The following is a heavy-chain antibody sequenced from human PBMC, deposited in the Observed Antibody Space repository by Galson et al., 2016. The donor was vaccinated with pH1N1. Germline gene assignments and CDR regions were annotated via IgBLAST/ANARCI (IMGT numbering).Heavy chain of an antibody. CDR3: AKGTLPGYYDY. Sequence: SVKVSCKASGYMFSTYGNNWVRKAPGQGPEWMGRISGYNGNTIYAQKFQARISMTIDKSTSTVYMDLRSLRFDDTAVYYCAKGTLPGYYDYWGQGTLVTVSS. CDR1: GYMFSTYG. V-gene: IGHV1-18*01. J-gene: IGHJ4*02. CDR2: ISGYNGNT. D-gene: IGHD3-22*01.